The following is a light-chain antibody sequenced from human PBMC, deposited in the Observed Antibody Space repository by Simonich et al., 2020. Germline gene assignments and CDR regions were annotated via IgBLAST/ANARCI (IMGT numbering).Light chain of an antibody. Sequence: QSALTQPASVSGSPGQSITISCTGTSSDVGGYNYVSWYQQHPGKAPKLMIYYVSKRPSGVSNRFSGSKSGNTASLTISGLQAEDEADYYCSSYAGSSTVVFGGGTKLTVL. CDR3: SSYAGSSTVV. CDR1: SSDVGGYNY. J-gene: IGLJ2*01. V-gene: IGLV2-14*01. CDR2: YVS.